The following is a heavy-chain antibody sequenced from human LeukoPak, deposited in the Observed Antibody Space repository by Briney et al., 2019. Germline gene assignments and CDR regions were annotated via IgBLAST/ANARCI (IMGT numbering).Heavy chain of an antibody. J-gene: IGHJ4*02. V-gene: IGHV3-9*01. Sequence: PGRSLRLACAASGFTFDDYAMHWVRQAPGKGLEWVSGIRWNSGSIGYADSVKGRFTISRDNAKDSLYLQMNSLRAEDTALYYCAKGNYYGSGSYYSAFDYWGQGTLVTVSS. D-gene: IGHD3-10*01. CDR2: IRWNSGSI. CDR1: GFTFDDYA. CDR3: AKGNYYGSGSYYSAFDY.